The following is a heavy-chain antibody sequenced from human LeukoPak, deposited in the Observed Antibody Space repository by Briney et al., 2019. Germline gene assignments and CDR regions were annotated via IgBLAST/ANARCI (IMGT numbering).Heavy chain of an antibody. V-gene: IGHV1-18*01. CDR2: NSALTGNI. CDR1: GYTFNRYG. Sequence: GASVKVSCKASGYTFNRYGISWVRQAPGQRPEWMGWNSALTGNIDYAPKFQGRVTMNTDTSTRTAYMELSSLVSADTAVYFCARADPTNTGHEYFVYWGRGTLVTVSS. CDR3: ARADPTNTGHEYFVY. J-gene: IGHJ4*02. D-gene: IGHD2/OR15-2a*01.